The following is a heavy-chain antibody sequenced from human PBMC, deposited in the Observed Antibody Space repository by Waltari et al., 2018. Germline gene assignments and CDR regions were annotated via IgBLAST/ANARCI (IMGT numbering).Heavy chain of an antibody. CDR3: AREDFTVTNFYYYGMDV. J-gene: IGHJ6*02. CDR1: GGSISSSSYY. D-gene: IGHD4-17*01. Sequence: QLQLQESGPGLVKPSETLSLTRTVSGGSISSSSYYWGWIRQPPGKGLEWIGSIYYSGSTYYNPSLKSRVTISVDTSKNQFSLKLSSVTAADTAVYYCAREDFTVTNFYYYGMDVWGQGTTVTVSS. CDR2: IYYSGST. V-gene: IGHV4-39*07.